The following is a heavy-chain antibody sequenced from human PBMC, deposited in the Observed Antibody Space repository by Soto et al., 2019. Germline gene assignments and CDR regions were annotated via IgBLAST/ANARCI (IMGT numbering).Heavy chain of an antibody. J-gene: IGHJ4*02. D-gene: IGHD1-26*01. CDR1: NASITSSGYY. V-gene: IGHV4-31*03. CDR2: IYHSGST. CDR3: ARMSGTYYVPDY. Sequence: QVQLQESGPRLVEASQTLSLTCTVSNASITSSGYYWSWVRQPPGKRLEWIGYIYHSGSTFYSRSIPSRLTMSVDTSKNQFSLTLRSVTAADTAVYHCARMSGTYYVPDYWGQGTLVTVSS.